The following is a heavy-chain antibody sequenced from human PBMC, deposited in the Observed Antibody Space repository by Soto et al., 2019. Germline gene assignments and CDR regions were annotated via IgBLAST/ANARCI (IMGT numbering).Heavy chain of an antibody. CDR1: GGSISSYY. V-gene: IGHV4-59*01. CDR3: ASSPGYYFDY. Sequence: SETLSLTCTVSGGSISSYYWSWIRQPPGKGLEWTGYIYYSGSTNYNPSLKSRVTISVDTSKNQFSLKLSSVTAADTAVYYCASSPGYYFDYWGQGTLVTVSS. J-gene: IGHJ4*02. CDR2: IYYSGST. D-gene: IGHD3-10*01.